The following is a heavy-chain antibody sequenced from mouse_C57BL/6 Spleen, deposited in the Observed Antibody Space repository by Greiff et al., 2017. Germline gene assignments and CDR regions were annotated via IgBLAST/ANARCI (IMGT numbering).Heavy chain of an antibody. J-gene: IGHJ4*01. CDR2: ISYDGSN. CDR1: GYSITSGYY. V-gene: IGHV3-6*01. Sequence: EVKLEESGPGLVKPSQSLSLTCSVTGYSITSGYYWNWIRQFPGNKLEWMGYISYDGSNNYNPSLKNRISITRDTSKNQFFLKLNSVTTEDTATYYCARDEGAYYSNLYAMDYWGQGTSVTVSS. D-gene: IGHD2-5*01. CDR3: ARDEGAYYSNLYAMDY.